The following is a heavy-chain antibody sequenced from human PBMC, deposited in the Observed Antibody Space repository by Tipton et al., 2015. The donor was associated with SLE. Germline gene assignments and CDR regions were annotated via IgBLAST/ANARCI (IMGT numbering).Heavy chain of an antibody. CDR1: GGSISSYH. CDR2: IFTSGST. D-gene: IGHD6-13*01. CDR3: AGEFTDSWRFDY. J-gene: IGHJ4*02. V-gene: IGHV4-4*08. Sequence: TLSLTCTVSGGSISSYHWSWFRQPPGKGLELIGYIFTSGSTYYNPSLRSRVTISVDTSKNQFSLKLTSVTAADTALYYYAGEFTDSWRFDYWGQGTLVTASS.